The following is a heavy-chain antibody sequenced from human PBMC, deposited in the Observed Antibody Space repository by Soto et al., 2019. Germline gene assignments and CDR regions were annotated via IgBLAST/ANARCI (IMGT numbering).Heavy chain of an antibody. Sequence: ASVKVSCKASGYTFTSYDIYWVRQATGQGLEWMGWMNPNTGNSGYAQKFQGRVTVTSDTAISTVHMELRSLRSEDTAVYYCARRAETNGWNGFGADKYYVDYWVQGTLVTVSS. CDR3: ARRAETNGWNGFGADKYYVDY. CDR2: MNPNTGNS. CDR1: GYTFTSYD. D-gene: IGHD1-1*01. V-gene: IGHV1-8*01. J-gene: IGHJ4*02.